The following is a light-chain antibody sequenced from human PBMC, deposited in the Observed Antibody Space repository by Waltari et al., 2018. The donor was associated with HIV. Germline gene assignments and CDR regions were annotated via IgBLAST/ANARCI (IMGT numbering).Light chain of an antibody. J-gene: IGLJ2*01. CDR2: KDN. Sequence: SDEVIQTPSASVSPGQTARLTCSGEHLPKTFVYWYQQKPGQAPVVVIYKDNERPSGIPERFSGSSSGTRATLTISGVQAEDEADYYCQSADSSGTSFGGGTKLTVL. CDR1: HLPKTF. CDR3: QSADSSGTS. V-gene: IGLV3-25*03.